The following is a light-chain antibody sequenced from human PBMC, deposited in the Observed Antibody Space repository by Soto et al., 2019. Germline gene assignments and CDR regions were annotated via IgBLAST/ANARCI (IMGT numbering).Light chain of an antibody. Sequence: QSVLTQPASVSGSPGQSITISCTGTSSDVGGYNYASWYRQHPGRAPKLMIYDVSNRPSGVSNRFSGSKSGNTASLTISGLQAEDEADYYCSSYTRSSTYVFGTGTKVTVL. J-gene: IGLJ1*01. CDR2: DVS. CDR1: SSDVGGYNY. V-gene: IGLV2-14*01. CDR3: SSYTRSSTYV.